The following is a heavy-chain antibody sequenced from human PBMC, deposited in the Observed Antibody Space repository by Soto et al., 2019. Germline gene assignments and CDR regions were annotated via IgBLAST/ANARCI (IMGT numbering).Heavy chain of an antibody. Sequence: QVQLVQSGAEVKKPGSSVKVSCKASGGTFSSYAISWVRQAPGQGLEWMGGIIPIFGTANYAQKFQGRVTITGDESTSTAYMELSSLRSEDTAVNCCARDSGLCSSTSCWERNWFDPWGRGTLVTDSS. J-gene: IGHJ5*02. CDR1: GGTFSSYA. D-gene: IGHD2-2*01. V-gene: IGHV1-69*01. CDR3: ARDSGLCSSTSCWERNWFDP. CDR2: IIPIFGTA.